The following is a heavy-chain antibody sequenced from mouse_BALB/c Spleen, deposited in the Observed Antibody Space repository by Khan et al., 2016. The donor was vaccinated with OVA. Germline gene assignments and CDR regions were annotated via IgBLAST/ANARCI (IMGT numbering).Heavy chain of an antibody. J-gene: IGHJ4*01. D-gene: IGHD2-1*01. CDR2: ISYSGST. V-gene: IGHV3-2*02. CDR3: ARDGSRYNSTINY. Sequence: EVQLQESGPGLVKPSQSLSLTCTVTGYSITSDYAWNWIRQFPGNKLEWMGYISYSGSTNYNPSLKSRISITRDTSKNQFFLQLNSVTTEDTATYYCARDGSRYNSTINYWGQGTTLTVSS. CDR1: GYSITSDYA.